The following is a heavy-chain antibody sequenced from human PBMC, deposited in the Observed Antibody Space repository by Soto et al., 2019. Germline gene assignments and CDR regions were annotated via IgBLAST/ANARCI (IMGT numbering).Heavy chain of an antibody. CDR2: IKQDGSEK. CDR3: ARDRRTGGYGYFDY. J-gene: IGHJ4*02. V-gene: IGHV3-7*01. CDR1: GFTFSSYW. D-gene: IGHD4-17*01. Sequence: GGSLRLSCAASGFTFSSYWMSWVRQAPGKGLEWVANIKQDGSEKYYVDSVKGRFTISRDNAKNSLYLQMNSLRAEDTAVYYCARDRRTGGYGYFDYWGQGSLVTVSS.